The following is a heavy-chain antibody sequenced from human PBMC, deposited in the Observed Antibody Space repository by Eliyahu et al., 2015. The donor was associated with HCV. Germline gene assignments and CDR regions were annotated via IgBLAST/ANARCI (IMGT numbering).Heavy chain of an antibody. J-gene: IGHJ4*02. D-gene: IGHD2-15*01. V-gene: IGHV3-30*18. Sequence: QVQLVESGGGVVQPGRSLRLSCAASGFPFSSYGMHWVRQAPGKGLEWVAVISYDGSNKYYADSVKGRFTISRDNSKNTLYLQMNSLRAEDTAVYYCAKESTYSYYFDYWGQGTLVTVSS. CDR3: AKESTYSYYFDY. CDR2: ISYDGSNK. CDR1: GFPFSSYG.